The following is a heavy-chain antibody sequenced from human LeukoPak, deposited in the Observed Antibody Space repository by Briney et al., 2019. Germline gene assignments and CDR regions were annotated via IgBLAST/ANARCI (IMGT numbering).Heavy chain of an antibody. CDR2: LYYGGST. D-gene: IGHD6-13*01. J-gene: IGHJ4*02. V-gene: IGHV4-39*02. CDR3: ARDPNSSSWYLGGYFDY. Sequence: SETLSLTCTVSSDSISSSNNYWGWIRQPPGEGLEWIGSLYYGGSTYYNPSLRSRVTISVDTSKNQFSLKLSSVTAADTAVYYCARDPNSSSWYLGGYFDYWGQGTLVTVSS. CDR1: SDSISSSNNY.